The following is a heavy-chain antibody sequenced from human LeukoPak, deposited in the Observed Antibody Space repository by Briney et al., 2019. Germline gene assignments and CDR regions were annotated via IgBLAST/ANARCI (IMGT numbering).Heavy chain of an antibody. CDR2: IGTAGET. V-gene: IGHV3-13*04. CDR3: ARAKARRYYYDSSAYFPWYFDL. J-gene: IGHJ2*01. Sequence: GGSLPVSCAASGFTFSSYDMHWVRQATGKGLEWVSAIGTAGETYCPGSVKGRFTISRENAKNSLYLQMNSLRAGDTAVYYCARAKARRYYYDSSAYFPWYFDLWGQGTLVTVSS. D-gene: IGHD3-22*01. CDR1: GFTFSSYD.